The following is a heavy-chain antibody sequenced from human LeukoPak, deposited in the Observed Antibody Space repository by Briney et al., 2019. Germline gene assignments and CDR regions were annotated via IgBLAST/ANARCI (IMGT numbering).Heavy chain of an antibody. CDR3: ARHAFSPGNWFDP. V-gene: IGHV4-39*01. CDR1: CGSISSSSYY. D-gene: IGHD2/OR15-2a*01. Sequence: SETLSLTCTVSCGSISSSSYYWGWIRPPPGKGLGWIGSIYYSGSTYYNPSLKSRVTISVDTSKNQFSLKLSSVTAADTAVYYCARHAFSPGNWFDPWGQGTLVTVSS. J-gene: IGHJ5*02. CDR2: IYYSGST.